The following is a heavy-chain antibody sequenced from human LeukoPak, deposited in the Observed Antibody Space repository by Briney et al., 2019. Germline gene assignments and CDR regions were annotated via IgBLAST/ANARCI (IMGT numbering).Heavy chain of an antibody. CDR2: ISYDGSNK. V-gene: IGHV3-30*04. CDR1: GFTSNSYA. Sequence: GRSLRRTCAASGFTSNSYAMLWHHQAPGKGREWVAVISYDGSNKYYTDSVKGQFTISRDNSKNTLYLQMNSLRAEDTAVYYCARSEEEGWELLWFGGHDYYYNGIDVWGKGTTVTVSS. D-gene: IGHD3-10*01. CDR3: ARSEEEGWELLWFGGHDYYYNGIDV. J-gene: IGHJ6*04.